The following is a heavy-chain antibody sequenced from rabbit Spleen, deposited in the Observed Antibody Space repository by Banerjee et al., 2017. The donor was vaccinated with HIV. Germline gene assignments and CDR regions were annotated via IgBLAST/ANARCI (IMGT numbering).Heavy chain of an antibody. D-gene: IGHD8-1*01. Sequence: QEQLEESGGGLVKPEGSLTLTYKASGFSFSSSDYMCWVRQAPGKGLEWISCIAGSSSGFTYSATWAKGRFTCSKTSSTTVTLQMTSLTVADTATYFCARHAGYAGYGYSTLDLWGPGTLVTVS. CDR3: ARHAGYAGYGYSTLDL. CDR2: IAGSSSGFT. CDR1: GFSFSSSDY. J-gene: IGHJ4*01. V-gene: IGHV1S45*01.